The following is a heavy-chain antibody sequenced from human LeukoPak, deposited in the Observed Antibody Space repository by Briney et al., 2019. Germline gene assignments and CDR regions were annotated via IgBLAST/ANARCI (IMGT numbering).Heavy chain of an antibody. CDR1: GFTFSSYA. CDR2: ISGSGGST. J-gene: IGHJ6*02. D-gene: IGHD3-10*01. V-gene: IGHV3-23*01. Sequence: PGGSLRLSCAASGFTFSSYAMSWVRQAPGKGLEWVSTISGSGGSTYYADSVKGRFTISRDNSKNTLYLQMNSLRAEDTAVYYCAKVQPEPIKTAGFGTHMDVWGQGTTVTVSS. CDR3: AKVQPEPIKTAGFGTHMDV.